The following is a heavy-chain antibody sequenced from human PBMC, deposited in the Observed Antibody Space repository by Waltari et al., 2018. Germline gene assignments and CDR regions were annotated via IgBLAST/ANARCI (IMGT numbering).Heavy chain of an antibody. Sequence: EVQLVESGGGLIQPGGSLRVSCAASGFTVNNNYMIWVRQAPGKGLGWVSFKFSGGNTFYAVSVRGRFTISRDSSKNTLYLQMNSLRTEDTAVYYCASSPKEGYWGQGTLVTVSS. V-gene: IGHV3-53*01. CDR1: GFTVNNNY. J-gene: IGHJ4*02. CDR2: KFSGGNT. CDR3: ASSPKEGY.